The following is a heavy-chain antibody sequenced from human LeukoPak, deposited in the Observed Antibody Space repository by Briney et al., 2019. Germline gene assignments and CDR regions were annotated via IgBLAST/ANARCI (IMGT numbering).Heavy chain of an antibody. D-gene: IGHD3-3*01. J-gene: IGHJ4*02. CDR1: GGSISSSSYY. CDR3: ARRRYDCSPDY. Sequence: PSETLSLNCTVSGGSISSSSYYWGWIRQPPGKGLEWIGSIYYSGSTYYNPSLKSRVTISVDTSKNQFSLKLNSVTAADTAVYYCARRRYDCSPDYWGRGTLVTVSS. V-gene: IGHV4-39*01. CDR2: IYYSGST.